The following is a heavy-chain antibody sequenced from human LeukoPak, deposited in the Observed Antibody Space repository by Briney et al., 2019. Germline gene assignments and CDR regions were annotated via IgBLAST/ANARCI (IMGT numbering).Heavy chain of an antibody. D-gene: IGHD3-22*01. CDR2: ISWNSGSI. CDR1: GLTIGSRY. J-gene: IGHJ4*02. V-gene: IGHV3-9*01. Sequence: GGSLRLSCVASGLTIGSRYMNWVRQAPGKGLEWVSGISWNSGSIGYADSVKGRFTISRDNAKNSLYLQMNSLRAEDTALYYCAKDIGPYYYDSSGYYHYWGQGTLVTVSS. CDR3: AKDIGPYYYDSSGYYHY.